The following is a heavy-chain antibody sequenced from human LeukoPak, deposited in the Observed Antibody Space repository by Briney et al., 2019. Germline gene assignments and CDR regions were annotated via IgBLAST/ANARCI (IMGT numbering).Heavy chain of an antibody. V-gene: IGHV4-4*02. Sequence: SETLSLTCAVSSGSISSGHWWSWARQPPGKGLEWLAEIDHSGSTNYNPSLKSRVTISVDTSKNQFSLKLSSVTAADTAVYYCARRLDSSGWVNYWGQGTLVTVSS. CDR3: ARRLDSSGWVNY. J-gene: IGHJ4*02. CDR1: SGSISSGHW. D-gene: IGHD6-19*01. CDR2: IDHSGST.